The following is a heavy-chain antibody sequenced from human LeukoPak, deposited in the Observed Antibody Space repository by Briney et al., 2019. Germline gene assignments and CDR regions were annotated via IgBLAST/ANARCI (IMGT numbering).Heavy chain of an antibody. CDR2: ISYDGSNN. V-gene: IGHV3-30*04. CDR1: GFTFSSYA. CDR3: AREGGKLWFGELLSGLFDY. J-gene: IGHJ4*02. Sequence: GRSLRLSCAASGFTFSSYAMHWVRQAPGKGLEWVAVISYDGSNNYYADSVKGRFTISRDNSKNTLYLQMNSLRAEDTAVYYCAREGGKLWFGELLSGLFDYWGQGTLVTVSS. D-gene: IGHD3-10*01.